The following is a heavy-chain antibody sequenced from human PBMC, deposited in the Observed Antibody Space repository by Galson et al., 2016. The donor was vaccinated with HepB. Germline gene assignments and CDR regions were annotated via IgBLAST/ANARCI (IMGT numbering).Heavy chain of an antibody. J-gene: IGHJ4*02. Sequence: SVKVSCKASGYTFTSYYMHWVRQAPGQGLEWMGRINPSGGSTSSAQKFQGRVTMTGDTSKSTVYMELSSLRSEDTAVYYCARNAMYCSSTSCSTYYFDYWGREPWSPSPQ. CDR2: INPSGGST. V-gene: IGHV1-46*01. CDR3: ARNAMYCSSTSCSTYYFDY. D-gene: IGHD2-2*01. CDR1: GYTFTSYY.